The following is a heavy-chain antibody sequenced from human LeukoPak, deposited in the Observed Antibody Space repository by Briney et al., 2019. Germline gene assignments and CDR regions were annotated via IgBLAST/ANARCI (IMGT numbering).Heavy chain of an antibody. CDR1: GFTFSSYA. CDR2: ISGSGGST. D-gene: IGHD6-13*01. J-gene: IGHJ4*02. Sequence: GGSLRLSCAASGFTFSSYAMSWVRQAPGKGLEWVSAISGSGGSTYDAASMKGRFTISRDNSKNTLYLQMNSLSAEDTAVYYCANFPSRIAAAGNFDYWGQGTLVTVSS. CDR3: ANFPSRIAAAGNFDY. V-gene: IGHV3-23*01.